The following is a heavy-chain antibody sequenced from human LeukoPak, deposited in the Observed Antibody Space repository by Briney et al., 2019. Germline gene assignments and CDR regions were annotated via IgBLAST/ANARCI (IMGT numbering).Heavy chain of an antibody. CDR3: ARDRGIQLWSETFDY. V-gene: IGHV1-69*13. CDR1: GGTFSSYA. D-gene: IGHD5-18*01. CDR2: ITPIFGTA. J-gene: IGHJ4*02. Sequence: SVKVSCKASGGTFSSYAISWVRQAPGQGLEGMGRITPIFGTANYAQKFQGRVTITPDQSTSTAYMELSSLRSEDTAVYYCARDRGIQLWSETFDYWGQGTLVTVSS.